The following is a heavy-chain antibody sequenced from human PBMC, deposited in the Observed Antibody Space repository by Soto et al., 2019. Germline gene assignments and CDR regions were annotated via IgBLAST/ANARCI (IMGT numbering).Heavy chain of an antibody. J-gene: IGHJ5*02. D-gene: IGHD1-1*01. V-gene: IGHV3-30*18. CDR2: ITYDGSNK. CDR1: GFIISSYG. CDR3: AKDPKATGTHS. Sequence: PXGSLILSCSAAGFIISSYGMHWVRQAPGKGLEWVAVITYDGSNKYYADSVKGRFSISRDNSRNRLYLQMYSLRPEDTAVYYCAKDPKATGTHSWGRGTLVTVSS.